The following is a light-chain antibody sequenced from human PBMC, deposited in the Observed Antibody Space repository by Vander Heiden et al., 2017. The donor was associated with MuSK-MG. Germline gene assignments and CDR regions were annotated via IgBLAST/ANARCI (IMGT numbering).Light chain of an antibody. J-gene: IGLJ3*02. Sequence: QSALTQPASVSGSPGQSITISCTGTSSDIGEYIYVSWYQQHPGRAPKLVVYDVNNRPSGVSSRFSGSRSGNTASLTISGLQTEDEADYYCSSYITSSTLVVFGGGTKLTVL. V-gene: IGLV2-14*03. CDR2: DVN. CDR1: SSDIGEYIY. CDR3: SSYITSSTLVV.